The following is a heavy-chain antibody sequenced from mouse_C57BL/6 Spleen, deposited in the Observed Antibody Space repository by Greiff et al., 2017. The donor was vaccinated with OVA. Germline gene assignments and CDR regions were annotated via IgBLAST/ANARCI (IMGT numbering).Heavy chain of an antibody. CDR1: GYTFTSYW. CDR3: ARRGVVHYFDY. D-gene: IGHD1-1*01. V-gene: IGHV1-50*01. J-gene: IGHJ2*01. CDR2: IDPSDSYT. Sequence: VQPQQSGAELVKPGASVKLSCKASGYTFTSYWMQWVKQRPGQGLEWIGEIDPSDSYTNYNQKFKGKATLTVDTSSSTAYMQLSSLTSEDSAVYYCARRGVVHYFDYWGQGTTLTVSS.